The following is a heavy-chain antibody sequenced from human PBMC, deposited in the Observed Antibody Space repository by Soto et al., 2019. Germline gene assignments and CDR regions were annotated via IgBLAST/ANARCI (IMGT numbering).Heavy chain of an antibody. D-gene: IGHD3-10*01. V-gene: IGHV4-59*08. CDR3: ARHYNSGTYPLDH. J-gene: IGHJ1*01. CDR1: GVSISGYY. CDR2: IYYTGSA. Sequence: PSETLSLTCTVSGVSISGYYWSWFRQSPGKGLEWIGYIYYTGSASYSPSLRSRVTMSVDTSKNQFSLELNSVTAADTAVYYCARHYNSGTYPLDHWGHGTLVTVSS.